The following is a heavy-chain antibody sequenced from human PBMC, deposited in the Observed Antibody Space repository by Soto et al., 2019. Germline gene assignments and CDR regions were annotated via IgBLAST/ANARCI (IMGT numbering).Heavy chain of an antibody. CDR1: GFTFSSYA. J-gene: IGHJ6*03. D-gene: IGHD2-2*01. V-gene: IGHV3-23*01. CDR2: ISGSGGST. CDR3: AKGVLPDYYYYYMDV. Sequence: PGGSLRLSCAASGFTFSSYAMSWVRQAPGKGLEWVSAISGSGGSTYYADSVKGRFTISRDNSKNTLYLQMNSLRAEDTAVYYCAKGVLPDYYYYYMDVRGKGTTRTVSS.